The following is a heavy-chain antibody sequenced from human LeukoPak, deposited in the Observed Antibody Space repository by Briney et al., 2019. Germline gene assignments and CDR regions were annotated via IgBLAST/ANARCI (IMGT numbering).Heavy chain of an antibody. Sequence: PGGSLRLSCTASGFTFSDSYMTWIRQAPGKGLEWVSYISNSGREINYADSVKGRFTISRDNAMSSLYLQMNSLRAEDTAVYYCAELGITMIGGVWGKGTTVTISS. D-gene: IGHD3-10*02. CDR2: ISNSGREI. CDR1: GFTFSDSY. V-gene: IGHV3-11*04. J-gene: IGHJ6*04. CDR3: AELGITMIGGV.